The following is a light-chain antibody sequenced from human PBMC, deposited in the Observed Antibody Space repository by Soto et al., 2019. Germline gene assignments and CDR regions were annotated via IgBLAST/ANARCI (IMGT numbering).Light chain of an antibody. CDR2: DVS. J-gene: IGLJ1*01. CDR1: SSDVGDYNY. V-gene: IGLV2-14*01. CDR3: SSYTSSSTRV. Sequence: QSALTQPASVSGSPGQSITISCTGTSSDVGDYNYVSWYQQHPGKAPKLMIFDVSHRPSGVSNRFSGSKSVNTASLTISGLQAGDESDYYCSSYTSSSTRVFGTGTKVTVL.